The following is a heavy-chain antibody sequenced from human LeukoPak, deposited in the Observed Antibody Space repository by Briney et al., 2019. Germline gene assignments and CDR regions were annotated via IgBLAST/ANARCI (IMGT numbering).Heavy chain of an antibody. CDR3: ARGSGFWSGSDAFDI. CDR2: IYDSGST. J-gene: IGHJ3*02. Sequence: SETLSLTCTVSGGSIRSSYYYWGWIRQPPGKGLEWIGSIYDSGSTYYNPSLKSRVTISVDTSKNQFSLKLNSVTAADTAVYYCARGSGFWSGSDAFDIWGQGTMVTVSS. D-gene: IGHD3-3*01. V-gene: IGHV4-39*01. CDR1: GGSIRSSYYY.